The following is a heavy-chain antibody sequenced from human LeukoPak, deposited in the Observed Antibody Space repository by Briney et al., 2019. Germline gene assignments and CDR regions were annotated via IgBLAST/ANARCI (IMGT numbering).Heavy chain of an antibody. CDR1: GDSFSSNNY. D-gene: IGHD3-22*01. V-gene: IGHV4-4*02. J-gene: IGHJ4*02. CDR3: ARNAGYSDLNY. Sequence: SETLSLTCTVSGDSFSSNNYWTWVRQPPGKGLEWIGEIYRSGATNYNPSLRSRATVSLDKSKNQFSLRLNSVTAADTAIYYCARNAGYSDLNYWGQGVLVTVSS. CDR2: IYRSGAT.